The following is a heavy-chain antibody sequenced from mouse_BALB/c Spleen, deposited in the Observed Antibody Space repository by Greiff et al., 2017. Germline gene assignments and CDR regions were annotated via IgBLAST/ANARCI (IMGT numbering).Heavy chain of an antibody. Sequence: EVKLVESGGGLVKPGGSLKLSCAASGFAFSSYDMSWVRQTPEKRLEWVAYISSGGGSTYYPDTVKGRFTISRDNAKNTLYLQMSSLKSEDTAMYYCARQTRRYYFDYWGQGTTLTVSS. CDR1: GFAFSSYD. CDR3: ARQTRRYYFDY. J-gene: IGHJ2*01. D-gene: IGHD1-1*01. CDR2: ISSGGGST. V-gene: IGHV5-12-1*01.